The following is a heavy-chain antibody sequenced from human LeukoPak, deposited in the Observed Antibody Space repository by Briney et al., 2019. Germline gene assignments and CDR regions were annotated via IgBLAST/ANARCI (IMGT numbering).Heavy chain of an antibody. V-gene: IGHV3-23*01. CDR3: AKDRAGGGYSSSWYVGYFDY. CDR2: ISGSGGST. D-gene: IGHD6-13*01. CDR1: GLTFSSYA. Sequence: GGSLRLSCAASGLTFSSYAVSWVRQAPGKGLEWVSAISGSGGSTYYADSVKGRFTISRDNSKNTLYLQMNSLRAEDTAVYYCAKDRAGGGYSSSWYVGYFDYWGQGTLVTVSS. J-gene: IGHJ4*02.